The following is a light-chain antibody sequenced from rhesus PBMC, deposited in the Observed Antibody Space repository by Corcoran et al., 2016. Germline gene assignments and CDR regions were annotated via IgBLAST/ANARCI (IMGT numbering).Light chain of an antibody. J-gene: IGLJ1*01. CDR3: SSYACSSTCI. Sequence: QAAPTQSPSLSGSPGQSATISCTGTSSDIGGYTRVSWYQQHPGKAPKLRIYEVSNWPSGVSDRFSGSKSGNPASLTISGLHAEDEAHYYCSSYACSSTCIFGAGTRLTVL. CDR1: SSDIGGYTR. CDR2: EVS. V-gene: IGLV2-13*03.